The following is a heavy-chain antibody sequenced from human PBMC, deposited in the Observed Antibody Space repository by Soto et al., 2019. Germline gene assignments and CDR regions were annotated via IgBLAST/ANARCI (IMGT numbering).Heavy chain of an antibody. J-gene: IGHJ4*02. V-gene: IGHV3-30-3*01. D-gene: IGHD3-16*01. CDR2: ISYDGSNK. CDR3: ARVLGGGY. Sequence: QVQLVESGGGVVQPGRSLRLSCAASGFTFSSYAMHWVRQAPGEGLEWVAVISYDGSNKYYADSVKGRFTISRDNSKNTLYLQMNSLRAEDTAVYYCARVLGGGYWGQGTLVTVSS. CDR1: GFTFSSYA.